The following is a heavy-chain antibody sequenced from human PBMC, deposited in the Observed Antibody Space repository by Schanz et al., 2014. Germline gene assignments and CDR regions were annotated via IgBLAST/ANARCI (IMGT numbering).Heavy chain of an antibody. V-gene: IGHV4-59*01. J-gene: IGHJ6*02. CDR3: ARDVGHYGMDV. Sequence: QVQLQESGPGLVKPSETLSLTCTVSGGSISSYYWNWIRQPPGKGLEWIGYIYYSGSTKYNPSLKSRVTISVDTSKNQFSLKLSSVTAADTAVYYCARDVGHYGMDVWGQGTTVTVSS. CDR2: IYYSGST. CDR1: GGSISSYY.